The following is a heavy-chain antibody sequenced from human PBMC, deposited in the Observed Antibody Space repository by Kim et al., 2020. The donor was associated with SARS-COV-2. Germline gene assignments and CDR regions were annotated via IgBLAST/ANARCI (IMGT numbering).Heavy chain of an antibody. CDR1: GYTFTSYA. CDR3: ARDTGQDWGTDYGMDV. V-gene: IGHV1-3*01. CDR2: INAGNGNT. D-gene: IGHD7-27*01. J-gene: IGHJ6*02. Sequence: ASVKVSCKASGYTFTSYAMHWVRQAPGQRLEWMGWINAGNGNTKYSQKFQGRVTITRDTSASTAYMELSSLRSEDTAVYYCARDTGQDWGTDYGMDVWGQGTTVTVSS.